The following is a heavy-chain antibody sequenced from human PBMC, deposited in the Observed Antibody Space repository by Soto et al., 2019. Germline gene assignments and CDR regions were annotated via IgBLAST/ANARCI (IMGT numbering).Heavy chain of an antibody. CDR1: GFTFSSYA. J-gene: IGHJ4*02. CDR2: ISGSGGST. D-gene: IGHD5-12*01. V-gene: IGHV3-23*01. Sequence: EVQLLESGGGLVQPGGSLRLSCAASGFTFSSYAMSWVRQAPGKGLEWVSGISGSGGSTYYADSVKGRFTISRDNSKNTLYLQMNSLRAEDTAVYYCAKAHSGYFWGRYYVDYWGQGTLVTVSS. CDR3: AKAHSGYFWGRYYVDY.